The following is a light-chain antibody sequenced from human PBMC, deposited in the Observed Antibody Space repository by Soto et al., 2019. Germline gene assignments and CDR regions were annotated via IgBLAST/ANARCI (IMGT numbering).Light chain of an antibody. J-gene: IGLJ7*01. CDR2: VDT. CDR1: NIGSYC. V-gene: IGLV3-21*02. Sequence: SYELTQPPSVSVAPGQTARITCGGNNIGSYCVNWYQQNPGQAPVLVVYVDTDRPSGIPERFSGSNSGNTASLTISRVEAGDEADYYCQVWGTSSDHHAVFGGGTQLTVL. CDR3: QVWGTSSDHHAV.